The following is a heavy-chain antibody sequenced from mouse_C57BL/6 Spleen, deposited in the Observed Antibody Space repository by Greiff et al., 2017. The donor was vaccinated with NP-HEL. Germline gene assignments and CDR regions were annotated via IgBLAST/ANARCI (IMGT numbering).Heavy chain of an antibody. CDR1: GYTFTSYT. V-gene: IGHV1-4*01. CDR3: ASVVATDYVDY. Sequence: VQLQESGAELARPGASVKMSCKASGYTFTSYTMHWVKQRPGQGLEWIGYINPSSGYTKYNQKFKDKATLTADKSSSTAYMQLSSLTSEDSAVYYCASVVATDYVDYWGQGTTLTVSS. CDR2: INPSSGYT. D-gene: IGHD1-1*01. J-gene: IGHJ2*01.